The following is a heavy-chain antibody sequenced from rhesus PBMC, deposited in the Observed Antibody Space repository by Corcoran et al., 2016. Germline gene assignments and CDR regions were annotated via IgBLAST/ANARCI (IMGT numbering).Heavy chain of an antibody. V-gene: IGHV3S42*01. D-gene: IGHD6-13*01. CDR2: LNSGGGST. Sequence: EVQLVESGGGLAKPGGSLRLSCAASGFTFSSYWMNWVRQTPGKGLEWIAALNSGGGSTYYAESVEGRFTISRDNSTNTLSLQMNSLRAEDTAVYYCAKDRGIAAGRFDYWGQGVLVTVSS. CDR1: GFTFSSYW. J-gene: IGHJ4*01. CDR3: AKDRGIAAGRFDY.